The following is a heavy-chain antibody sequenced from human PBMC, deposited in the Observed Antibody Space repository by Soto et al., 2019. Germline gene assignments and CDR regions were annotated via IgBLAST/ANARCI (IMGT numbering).Heavy chain of an antibody. CDR1: GHSISADY. CDR2: VDASGNT. CDR3: ARDVGGSVVPHWFDP. D-gene: IGHD3-22*01. Sequence: QVQLQESGPGLVKASETLSLSCTVSGHSISADYWSWIRQPAGKRLAWIGRVDASGNTNYNPSLKSRVTMSVDTSKIQFFLKVRSVTAADTAMYFCARDVGGSVVPHWFDPWGQGALVTVSS. V-gene: IGHV4-4*07. J-gene: IGHJ5*02.